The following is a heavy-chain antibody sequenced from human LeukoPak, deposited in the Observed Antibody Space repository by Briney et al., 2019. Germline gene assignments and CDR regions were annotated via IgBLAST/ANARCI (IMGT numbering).Heavy chain of an antibody. CDR3: ARQTGSGLFILP. Sequence: SETLSLTCTVSGVSISSSNSYWGWIRQPPGKGLEWIGSIYYTGNTYYNASLKSRVTLSIDTSKNQISLRLTSVTATDTAIYYCARQTGSGLFILPGGQGTLVTVSS. CDR2: IYYTGNT. V-gene: IGHV4-39*01. J-gene: IGHJ4*02. CDR1: GVSISSSNSY. D-gene: IGHD3/OR15-3a*01.